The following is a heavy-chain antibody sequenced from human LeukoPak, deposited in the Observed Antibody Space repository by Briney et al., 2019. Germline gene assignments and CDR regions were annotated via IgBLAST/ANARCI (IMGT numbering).Heavy chain of an antibody. J-gene: IGHJ5*02. V-gene: IGHV3-23*01. Sequence: GGSLRLSCAASGFTFSSYSMNWVRQAPGKGLEWVSAISGSGGSTYYADSVKGRFTISRDNSKNTLYLQMNSLRAEDTAVYYCAKSGLDYCSGGSCYYNWFDPWGQGTLVTVSS. D-gene: IGHD2-15*01. CDR3: AKSGLDYCSGGSCYYNWFDP. CDR1: GFTFSSYS. CDR2: ISGSGGST.